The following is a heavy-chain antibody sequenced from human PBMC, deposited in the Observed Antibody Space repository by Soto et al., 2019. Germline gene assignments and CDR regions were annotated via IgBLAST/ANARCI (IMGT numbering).Heavy chain of an antibody. Sequence: PGESLKISCKGSGYSFTSYWIGWVRQMPGKGLEWTGIIYPGDSTTRYSPSFQGQVTISADKSINTAYLQWSSLKASDTAMYYCARHGVRYCSGNSCRYGMDVWGQGTTVTVSS. CDR1: GYSFTSYW. J-gene: IGHJ6*02. D-gene: IGHD2-2*01. V-gene: IGHV5-51*01. CDR3: ARHGVRYCSGNSCRYGMDV. CDR2: IYPGDSTT.